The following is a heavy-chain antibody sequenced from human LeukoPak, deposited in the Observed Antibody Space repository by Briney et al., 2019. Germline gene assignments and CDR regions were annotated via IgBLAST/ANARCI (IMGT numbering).Heavy chain of an antibody. D-gene: IGHD6-19*01. CDR1: GFTFSDYY. CDR2: IYTGGDT. J-gene: IGHJ4*02. CDR3: AGGQMFTSGGFDD. Sequence: SGGSLRLSCAASGFTFSDYYMSWIRQAPGKGLEWVSVIYTGGDTYYADSVRGRFTISRDNSKNTVNLQMNSLRDEDTALYYCAGGQMFTSGGFDDWGQGTLVTVSS. V-gene: IGHV3-53*01.